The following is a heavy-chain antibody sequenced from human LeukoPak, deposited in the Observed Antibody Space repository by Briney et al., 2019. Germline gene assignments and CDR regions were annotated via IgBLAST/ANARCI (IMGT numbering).Heavy chain of an antibody. Sequence: GASVKVSCKVSGSTLTELSMHWVRQAPGKGREWMGGFDPEDGETIYAQKFQGRVTMTEDTSTDTAYMELSSLRSEDTAVYYCATATTEIVVVPAATYYYYMDVWGKGTTVTVSS. V-gene: IGHV1-24*01. CDR1: GSTLTELS. J-gene: IGHJ6*03. CDR3: ATATTEIVVVPAATYYYYMDV. D-gene: IGHD2-2*01. CDR2: FDPEDGET.